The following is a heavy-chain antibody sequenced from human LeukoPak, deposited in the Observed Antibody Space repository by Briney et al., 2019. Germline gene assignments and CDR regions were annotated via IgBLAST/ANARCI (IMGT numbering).Heavy chain of an antibody. J-gene: IGHJ4*02. D-gene: IGHD6-19*01. CDR3: ARLRDSSGWYATDY. V-gene: IGHV4-31*01. CDR2: IYYSGST. CDR1: GGSTSRRSYY. Sequence: SETLSLTCTISGGSTSRRSYYWGWIRQPPGKGLEWIGNIYYSGSTYYNPSLKSPVTISVDTSKNQFSLKLSSVTAADTAVYYCARLRDSSGWYATDYWGQGTLVTVSS.